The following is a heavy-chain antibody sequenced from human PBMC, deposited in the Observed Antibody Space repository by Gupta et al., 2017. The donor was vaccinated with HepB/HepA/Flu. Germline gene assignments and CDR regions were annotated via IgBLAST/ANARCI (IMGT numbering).Heavy chain of an antibody. Sequence: QVQLVESGGGVVQPGRSLRLSCAASGFPFSSYGMHWVRQAPGKGLEWVAVISYDGSNKYYADSVKGRFTISRDNSKNTLYLQMNSLRAEDTAVYYCAKVTLYYYYGMDVWGQGTTVTVSS. CDR1: GFPFSSYG. V-gene: IGHV3-30*18. D-gene: IGHD1-14*01. CDR3: AKVTLYYYYGMDV. J-gene: IGHJ6*02. CDR2: ISYDGSNK.